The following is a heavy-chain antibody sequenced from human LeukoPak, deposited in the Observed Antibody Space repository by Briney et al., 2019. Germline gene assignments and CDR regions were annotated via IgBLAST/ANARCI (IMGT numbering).Heavy chain of an antibody. J-gene: IGHJ6*04. Sequence: GGSLRLSCAASGFTFSSYEMNWVRQAPGKGLEWVSYISSGGSTIYYADSVKGRFTFSRDNAKNSLYLQMNSLRAEDTAVYYCAELGITMIGGVWGKGTTVTISS. D-gene: IGHD3-10*02. CDR1: GFTFSSYE. V-gene: IGHV3-48*03. CDR2: ISSGGSTI. CDR3: AELGITMIGGV.